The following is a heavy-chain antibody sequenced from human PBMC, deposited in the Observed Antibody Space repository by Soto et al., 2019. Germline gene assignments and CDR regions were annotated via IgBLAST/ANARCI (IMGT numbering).Heavy chain of an antibody. D-gene: IGHD1-26*01. CDR3: ARDPLVVGATGNWYFDL. CDR2: ISSSSSTI. CDR1: GFTFSSYS. V-gene: IGHV3-48*01. J-gene: IGHJ2*01. Sequence: PGGSLRLSCAASGFTFSSYSMNWVRQAPGKGLEWVPYISSSSSTIYYADSVKGRFTISRDNAKNSLYLQMNSLRAEDTAVYYCARDPLVVGATGNWYFDLWGRGTLVTVSS.